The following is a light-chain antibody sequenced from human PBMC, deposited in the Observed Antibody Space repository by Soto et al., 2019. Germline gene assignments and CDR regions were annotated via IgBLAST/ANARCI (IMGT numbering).Light chain of an antibody. J-gene: IGKJ1*01. CDR2: DAS. Sequence: DIQMTQSPSTLSASVGDTVTITCRASQSISSWLAWYQQKPGKAPKLLIYDASSLESGVPSRFSGSGSGTEFTLTISSLQPDDFATYYCQQYNSYPTFGQGTKVDIK. V-gene: IGKV1-5*01. CDR3: QQYNSYPT. CDR1: QSISSW.